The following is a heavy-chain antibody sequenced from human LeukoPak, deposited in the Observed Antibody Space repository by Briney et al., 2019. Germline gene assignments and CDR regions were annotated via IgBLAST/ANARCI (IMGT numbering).Heavy chain of an antibody. CDR3: AKCGSSGCYLIDY. Sequence: PGGSLRLSCAASGFTFSTNAMSWVRQAPGKGLEWVSAISGRTGSTYYADSVKGRFTISRDNSKNTLYLQMDTLRAEDTAVYYCAKCGSSGCYLIDYWGQGTLVTVSS. J-gene: IGHJ4*02. CDR2: ISGRTGST. V-gene: IGHV3-23*01. CDR1: GFTFSTNA. D-gene: IGHD6-19*01.